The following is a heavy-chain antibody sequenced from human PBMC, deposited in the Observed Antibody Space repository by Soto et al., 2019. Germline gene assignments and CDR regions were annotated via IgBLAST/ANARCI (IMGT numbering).Heavy chain of an antibody. D-gene: IGHD2-21*01. CDR2: INPNRGGT. CDR3: ARGGDCGAYASCYYYYYYMDV. Sequence: ASVTVSCKASGYTFTGYYMHWVRQATGQGLEWMGWINPNRGGTNYAQKFQGRVTRTADKSTSTAYMELSSLRSEDTAVYYCARGGDCGAYASCYYYYYYMDVWGKGTTDTVSS. J-gene: IGHJ6*03. V-gene: IGHV1-2*02. CDR1: GYTFTGYY.